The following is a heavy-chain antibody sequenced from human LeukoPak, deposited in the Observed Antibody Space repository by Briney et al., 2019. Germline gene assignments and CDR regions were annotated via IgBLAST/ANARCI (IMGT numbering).Heavy chain of an antibody. V-gene: IGHV3-30*04. J-gene: IGHJ4*02. D-gene: IGHD2-15*01. CDR3: ARIPSRGYCSGGSCYRGFDY. CDR1: GFTFSSYA. Sequence: GGSLRLSCAASGFTFSSYAMHWVRQAAGKGLEWVAVISYVGSNKYYADSVKGRFTISRVNSKNTLYLQMNSLRAEDTAVYYCARIPSRGYCSGGSCYRGFDYWGQGTLVTVSS. CDR2: ISYVGSNK.